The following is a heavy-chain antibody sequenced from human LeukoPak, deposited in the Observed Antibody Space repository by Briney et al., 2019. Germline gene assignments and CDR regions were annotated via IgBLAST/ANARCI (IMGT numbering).Heavy chain of an antibody. J-gene: IGHJ5*02. CDR2: IYYSGST. CDR1: GGSISSADYY. V-gene: IGHV4-31*03. Sequence: PSETLSLTCTVSGGSISSADYYWSWIRQHPGKGLEWIGYIYYSGSTYYNPSLKSRVTISVDTSKNQFSLKLSSVTAADTTVYYCASYGSGSYRFDPWGQGTLVTVSS. D-gene: IGHD3-10*01. CDR3: ASYGSGSYRFDP.